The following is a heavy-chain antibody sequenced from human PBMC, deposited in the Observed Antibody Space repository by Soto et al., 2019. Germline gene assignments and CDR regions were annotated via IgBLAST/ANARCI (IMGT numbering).Heavy chain of an antibody. Sequence: HPGGSLRLSCAASGFSFSSYAMSWVRQAPGKGLEWVSGISGRGGSIYYAGSVKGRLSISRDNSKNTLFLQMSSLRAEDTAVYFCAKGSSYNDFWSGPGDFDYWGQGTLVTVSS. CDR1: GFSFSSYA. D-gene: IGHD3-3*01. CDR3: AKGSSYNDFWSGPGDFDY. J-gene: IGHJ4*02. V-gene: IGHV3-23*01. CDR2: ISGRGGSI.